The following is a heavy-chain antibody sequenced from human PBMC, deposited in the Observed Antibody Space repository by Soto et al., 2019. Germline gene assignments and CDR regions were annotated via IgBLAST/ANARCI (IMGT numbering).Heavy chain of an antibody. CDR3: ALTGPLDY. J-gene: IGHJ4*02. D-gene: IGHD7-27*01. CDR1: GGSISSYY. CDR2: IYYSGSP. V-gene: IGHV4-59*01. Sequence: SETLSLTCTVSGGSISSYYWSWIRQPPGKGLEWIGYIYYSGSPNYNPSLKSRVTISLDTSKNHFSLTLSSVTAADTAVYYCALTGPLDYWSQGTLVTVSS.